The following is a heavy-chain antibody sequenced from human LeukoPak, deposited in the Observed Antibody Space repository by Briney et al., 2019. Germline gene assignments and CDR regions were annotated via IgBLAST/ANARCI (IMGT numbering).Heavy chain of an antibody. D-gene: IGHD2-8*01. Sequence: GGSLRLSCAASGFTFSSYAMIWVRQAPGKGLEWVSVISGNGDTTYYADSVKGRFTISRDNSKNTLYLQMNSLRAEDTAVYYCAKAKGMVASDYWGQGTLVTVSS. J-gene: IGHJ4*02. CDR3: AKAKGMVASDY. CDR1: GFTFSSYA. CDR2: ISGNGDTT. V-gene: IGHV3-23*01.